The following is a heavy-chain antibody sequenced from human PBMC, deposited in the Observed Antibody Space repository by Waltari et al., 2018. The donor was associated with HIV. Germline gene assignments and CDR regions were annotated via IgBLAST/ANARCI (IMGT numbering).Heavy chain of an antibody. CDR3: ARSPRWYFDL. CDR2: ISSSGSTI. Sequence: EVQLVESGVGLVQPGGSLRPSCAASGFTFRRYEINWVRQAPGKGLEWVSYISSSGSTIYYADSVKGRFTISRDNAKNSLYLQMNSLRAEDTAVYYCARSPRWYFDLWGRGTLVTVSS. CDR1: GFTFRRYE. V-gene: IGHV3-48*03. J-gene: IGHJ2*01.